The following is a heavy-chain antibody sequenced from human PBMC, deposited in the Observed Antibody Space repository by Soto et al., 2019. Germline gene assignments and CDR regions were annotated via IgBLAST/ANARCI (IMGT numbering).Heavy chain of an antibody. Sequence: QPWGYLLLSCAASVSTFSTYGMHWVRQAPGNGLELVAVIWYDGSNKYYADSVKGRFTISRDNSKNTLYLQMNSLRAEDTAVYYCARAHYDSSGYYWGIIHYFDYWGQGTMVTVSS. CDR3: ARAHYDSSGYYWGIIHYFDY. V-gene: IGHV3-33*01. J-gene: IGHJ4*02. CDR1: VSTFSTYG. CDR2: IWYDGSNK. D-gene: IGHD3-22*01.